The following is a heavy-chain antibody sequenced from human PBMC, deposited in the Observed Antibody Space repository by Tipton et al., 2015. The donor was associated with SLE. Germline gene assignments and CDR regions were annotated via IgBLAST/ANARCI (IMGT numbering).Heavy chain of an antibody. J-gene: IGHJ6*03. Sequence: LRLSCAVYGGSFSGYYWSWIRQPPGKGLEWIGEINHSGSTNYNPSLKSRVTISVDTSKNQFSLKLSSVTAADTAVYYCARGRGTSLPMDVWGKGTTVTVSS. V-gene: IGHV4-34*01. CDR2: INHSGST. D-gene: IGHD2-2*01. CDR3: ARGRGTSLPMDV. CDR1: GGSFSGYY.